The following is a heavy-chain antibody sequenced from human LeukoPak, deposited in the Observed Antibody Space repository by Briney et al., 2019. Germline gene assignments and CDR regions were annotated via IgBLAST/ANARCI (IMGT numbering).Heavy chain of an antibody. D-gene: IGHD3-16*01. CDR3: ARERGGLFDP. Sequence: GASVKASCKASRGTFSSYAISWVRQAPGQGLEWMGGIIPIFGTANYAQKFQGRVTITTDESTSTAYMELSSLRSEDTAVYYCARERGGLFDPWGQGTLVTVSS. CDR1: RGTFSSYA. J-gene: IGHJ5*02. V-gene: IGHV1-69*05. CDR2: IIPIFGTA.